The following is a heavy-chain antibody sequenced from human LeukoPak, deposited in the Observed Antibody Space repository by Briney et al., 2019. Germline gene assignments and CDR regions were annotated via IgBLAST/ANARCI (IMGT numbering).Heavy chain of an antibody. CDR3: VPWPVY. CDR1: GFTFSSYA. Sequence: GGSLRLSCAASGFTFSSYAMSWVRQAPGKGLEWVANIKEDGSEKYYMDSVKGRFTISRDNAKNSLYLQMNSLRAEDTAVYYCVPWPVYWGQGTLVTVSS. D-gene: IGHD5-24*01. J-gene: IGHJ4*02. V-gene: IGHV3-7*01. CDR2: IKEDGSEK.